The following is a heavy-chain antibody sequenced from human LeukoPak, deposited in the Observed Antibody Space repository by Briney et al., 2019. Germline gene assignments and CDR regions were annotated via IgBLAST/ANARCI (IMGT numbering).Heavy chain of an antibody. D-gene: IGHD3-3*01. CDR3: AKGHDFWSGLDAFDI. J-gene: IGHJ3*02. Sequence: PGGSLRLSCAASGFTFSSYAMSWVRQAPGKGLEWVSAISGSGGSTYYADSVKGRFTISRDNSKNTLYLQMNSLRAEDTAAYYCAKGHDFWSGLDAFDIWGQGTMVTVSS. V-gene: IGHV3-23*01. CDR1: GFTFSSYA. CDR2: ISGSGGST.